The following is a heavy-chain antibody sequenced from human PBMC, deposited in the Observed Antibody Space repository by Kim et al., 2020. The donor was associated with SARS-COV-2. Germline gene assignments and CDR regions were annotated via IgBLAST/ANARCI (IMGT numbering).Heavy chain of an antibody. V-gene: IGHV3-30*03. J-gene: IGHJ4*01. D-gene: IGHD2-15*01. Sequence: GGSLRLSCAASGFTFSSYGMHWVRQAPGKGLEWVAVISYDGSNKNYADSVKGRFTISRDNSKNTLYLQMNSLRAEDTAVYYCARDLRTGLGGGWYFYYWG. CDR2: ISYDGSNK. CDR1: GFTFSSYG. CDR3: ARDLRTGLGGGWYFYY.